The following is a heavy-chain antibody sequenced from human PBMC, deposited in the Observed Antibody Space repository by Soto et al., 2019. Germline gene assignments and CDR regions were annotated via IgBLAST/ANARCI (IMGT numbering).Heavy chain of an antibody. CDR2: ISGNSGTT. V-gene: IGHV3-23*01. CDR1: GFNFSNYA. CDR3: AKGRAITVFGVITPFDS. Sequence: EVQLLESGGDFKQPGGSLRLSCAGSGFNFSNYALNWVRQAPGKRLEWVSVISGNSGTTYYAASVKGRFTISRDNSKKTLYLQMNSLRADDTAAYYCAKGRAITVFGVITPFDSWGQGTLVTVSS. J-gene: IGHJ4*02. D-gene: IGHD3-3*01.